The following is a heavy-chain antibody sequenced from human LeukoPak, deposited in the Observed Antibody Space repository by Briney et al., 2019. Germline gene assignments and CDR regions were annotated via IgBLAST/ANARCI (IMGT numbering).Heavy chain of an antibody. J-gene: IGHJ4*02. D-gene: IGHD6-19*01. V-gene: IGHV3-11*04. CDR3: ARGGRIAVAGSYYFDY. CDR1: GFTFSDYY. CDR2: ISISGSTM. Sequence: GGSLRLSCAASGFTFSDYYMNWIRQAPGKGLEWVSYISISGSTMYYADSVKGRFTISRDNAKTSVFLQMNSLRGEDRAVYYCARGGRIAVAGSYYFDYWGQGTLVSVSS.